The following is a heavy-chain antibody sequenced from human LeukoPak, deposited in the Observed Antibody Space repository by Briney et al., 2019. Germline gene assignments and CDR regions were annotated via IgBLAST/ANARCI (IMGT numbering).Heavy chain of an antibody. CDR3: ARGRGMATLPFDS. CDR1: GGSIGSYY. D-gene: IGHD5-24*01. CDR2: SHYSGDT. Sequence: SETLSLTCFVSGGSIGSYYWSWIRQSPGKGLEWIGYSHYSGDTKYNPSLKSRLTVSMDTSKNHFSLKVSSVTAADTAVYYCARGRGMATLPFDSWGQGTQVIVSS. J-gene: IGHJ4*02. V-gene: IGHV4-59*01.